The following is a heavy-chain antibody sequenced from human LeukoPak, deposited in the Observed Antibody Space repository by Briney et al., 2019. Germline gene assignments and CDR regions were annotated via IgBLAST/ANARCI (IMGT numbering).Heavy chain of an antibody. CDR2: ISGSGGST. CDR1: GFTFSSYA. J-gene: IGHJ4*02. CDR3: AKSANYGSGSYQNY. Sequence: GGSLRLSCAASGFTFSSYAMSWVRQAPGKGLEWVSAISGSGGSTYYADSVKGRFTISRDNSKNTLYLQMNNLRAEDTAVYYCAKSANYGSGSYQNYWGQGTLVTVSS. V-gene: IGHV3-23*01. D-gene: IGHD3-10*01.